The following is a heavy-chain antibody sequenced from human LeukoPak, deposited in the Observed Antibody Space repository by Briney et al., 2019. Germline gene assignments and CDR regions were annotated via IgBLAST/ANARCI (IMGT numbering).Heavy chain of an antibody. Sequence: PSETLSLTCVVSGYSISSGYHWGWTRQPPGEGLEWIGSVYRSGSTYYNPSLKSRVTISVDTSKNQISLKVRSVTAADTAVYYCARENWVFDYWGQGILVTVSS. CDR3: ARENWVFDY. CDR1: GYSISSGYH. V-gene: IGHV4-38-2*02. J-gene: IGHJ4*02. CDR2: VYRSGST. D-gene: IGHD7-27*01.